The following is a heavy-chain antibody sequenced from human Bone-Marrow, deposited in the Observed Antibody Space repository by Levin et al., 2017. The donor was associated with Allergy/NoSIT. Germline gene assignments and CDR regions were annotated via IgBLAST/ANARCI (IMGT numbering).Heavy chain of an antibody. CDR2: INPRGGSA. J-gene: IGHJ5*02. CDR1: GYTFTNYY. CDR3: ARERNYYDSSDDRIRSAFDP. V-gene: IGHV1-46*01. D-gene: IGHD3-22*01. Sequence: ASVKVSCKASGYTFTNYYLHWVRQAPGQGLEWMGIINPRGGSANYAHNFQGRVTMTRDTSTSTVYMELSSLRSDDTAVYYCARERNYYDSSDDRIRSAFDPWGQGTLVTVSS.